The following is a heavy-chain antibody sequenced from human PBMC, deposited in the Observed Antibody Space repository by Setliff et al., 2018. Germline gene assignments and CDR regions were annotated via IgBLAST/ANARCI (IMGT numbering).Heavy chain of an antibody. Sequence: PGGSLRLSCAASGFSFSDYAMSWVRQAPRKGLEWVSGGSTGKTDYADSVKGRFTMSRDNSKNTLFLHMNNLRPEDTALYYCAKASLAYSFGYYFDSWGQGALVTVSS. CDR2: GSTGKT. V-gene: IGHV3-23*01. CDR3: AKASLAYSFGYYFDS. CDR1: GFSFSDYA. J-gene: IGHJ4*01. D-gene: IGHD5-18*01.